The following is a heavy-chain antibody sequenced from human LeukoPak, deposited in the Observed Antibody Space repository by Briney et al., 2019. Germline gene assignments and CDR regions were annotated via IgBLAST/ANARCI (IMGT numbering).Heavy chain of an antibody. J-gene: IGHJ6*03. Sequence: SETLSLTCAVYGGSFSGYYWSWIRQPPGKGLEWIGEINHSGSTNYNPSLKSRVTISVDTSKNQFSLKLSSVTAADTAVYYCARGEWLPHVYYMDVWGKGTTVTVSS. CDR2: INHSGST. CDR1: GGSFSGYY. V-gene: IGHV4-34*01. D-gene: IGHD5-12*01. CDR3: ARGEWLPHVYYMDV.